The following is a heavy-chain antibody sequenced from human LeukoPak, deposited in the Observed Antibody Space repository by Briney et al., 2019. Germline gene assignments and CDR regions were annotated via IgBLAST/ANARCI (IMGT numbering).Heavy chain of an antibody. CDR1: GGTFSSYA. Sequence: SVKVSFKASGGTFSSYAISWVRQAPGQGLEGMGGIIPIFGRANYAQKSQGRVNLTTDESTSTAYMELSSLRSEDTAVYYCATDSSSVPWGQGTLVTVSS. D-gene: IGHD2-2*01. V-gene: IGHV1-69*05. J-gene: IGHJ5*02. CDR3: ATDSSSVP. CDR2: IIPIFGRA.